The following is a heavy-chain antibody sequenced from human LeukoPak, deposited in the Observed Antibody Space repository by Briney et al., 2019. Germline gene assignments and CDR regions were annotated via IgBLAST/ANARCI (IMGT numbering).Heavy chain of an antibody. CDR3: ARRAYCDTSGYSPASGYFDL. Sequence: SETLSLTCTVSGGSIFSYYFNWIRQPPGKGLEWIGYIYSNGITNYNPSLRSRGTISIATSKNQFSLRLRSVTAADTAIYYCARRAYCDTSGYSPASGYFDLWGRGTLVTVSS. D-gene: IGHD3-22*01. CDR2: IYSNGIT. V-gene: IGHV4-4*08. CDR1: GGSIFSYY. J-gene: IGHJ2*01.